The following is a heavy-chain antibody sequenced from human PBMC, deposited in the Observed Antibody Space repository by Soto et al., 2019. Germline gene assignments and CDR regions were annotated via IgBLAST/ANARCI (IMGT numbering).Heavy chain of an antibody. CDR1: GFSFRSYA. V-gene: IGHV3-23*01. CDR2: ISASGGTT. D-gene: IGHD6-19*01. CDR3: ASQTGIAVAGSTTRSSY. J-gene: IGHJ4*02. Sequence: GGSLRLSVAACGFSFRSYAMNGVRQAPGKWLEWVLAISASGGTTYYADSVKGLFTISRDNSKNTLYLQMNSLRAEDTAVYYCASQTGIAVAGSTTRSSYCGQGTLVTVYS.